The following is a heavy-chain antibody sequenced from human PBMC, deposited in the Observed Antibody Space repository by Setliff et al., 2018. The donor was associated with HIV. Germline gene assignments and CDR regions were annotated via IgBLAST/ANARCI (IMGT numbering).Heavy chain of an antibody. CDR3: ARDPPRSGGSCYSWGFDY. Sequence: SETLSLTCAVSGYSISSGFYWGWIRQHPGKGLEWIGSISHSGSTYYNPPLKSRVTISVDTSKNQFSLKLSSVTAADTAVYYCARDPPRSGGSCYSWGFDYWGQGTLVTVSS. CDR2: ISHSGST. V-gene: IGHV4-38-2*02. J-gene: IGHJ4*02. CDR1: GYSISSGFY. D-gene: IGHD2-15*01.